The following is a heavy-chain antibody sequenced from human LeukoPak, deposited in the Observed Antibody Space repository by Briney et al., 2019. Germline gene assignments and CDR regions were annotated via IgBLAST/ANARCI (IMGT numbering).Heavy chain of an antibody. Sequence: ASVKVSCKASGYTLTSYAMHWVRQAPGQRLEWMGWINAGNGNTKYSQKFQGRVTITRDTSASTAYMELSSLRSEDTAVYYCARDSGDGYNAIDYWGQGTLVTVSS. CDR1: GYTLTSYA. J-gene: IGHJ4*02. D-gene: IGHD5-24*01. V-gene: IGHV1-3*01. CDR2: INAGNGNT. CDR3: ARDSGDGYNAIDY.